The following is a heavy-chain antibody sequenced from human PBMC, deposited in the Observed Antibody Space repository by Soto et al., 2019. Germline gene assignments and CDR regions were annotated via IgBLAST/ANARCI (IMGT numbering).Heavy chain of an antibody. Sequence: GGSLRLSCAASGFTLEDYAMHWVRQAPGKGLEGFSGISWNSGSMGYTDSVKGRFTISGDKAKNSLYLQMNSLGAEETALYYCAKDPYDFWSGSKGYEQTYYFDYWGQGTLVTVSS. V-gene: IGHV3-9*01. CDR3: AKDPYDFWSGSKGYEQTYYFDY. CDR1: GFTLEDYA. CDR2: ISWNSGSM. J-gene: IGHJ4*02. D-gene: IGHD3-3*01.